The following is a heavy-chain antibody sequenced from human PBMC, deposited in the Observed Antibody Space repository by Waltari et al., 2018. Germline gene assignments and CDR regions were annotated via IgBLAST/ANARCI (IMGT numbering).Heavy chain of an antibody. D-gene: IGHD6-13*01. CDR2: INPNSGGT. J-gene: IGHJ6*02. CDR3: ARDHGSSWYVVPRDYYGMDV. Sequence: QVQLVQSGAEVKKPGASVKVSCKASGYTFTGYYMHWVRQAPGQGLEWMGRINPNSGGTNYAQKFQGRVTMTRDTSISTAYMELSRLRSDDTAVYYCARDHGSSWYVVPRDYYGMDVWGQGTTVTVSS. V-gene: IGHV1-2*06. CDR1: GYTFTGYY.